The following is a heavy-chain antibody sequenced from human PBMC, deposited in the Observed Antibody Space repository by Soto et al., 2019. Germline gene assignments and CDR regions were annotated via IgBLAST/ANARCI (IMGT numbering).Heavy chain of an antibody. Sequence: EVQLVESGGGLVQPGGSLKLSCAASGFTFSGSAMHWVRQASGKGLEWVGRIRSKANSYATAYAASVKGRFTISRDDSKNTAYLQMNSLKTEDTAVYYCTRLAVDTATATGYYYYYGMDVWGQGTTVTVSS. D-gene: IGHD5-18*01. CDR1: GFTFSGSA. J-gene: IGHJ6*02. CDR3: TRLAVDTATATGYYYYYGMDV. V-gene: IGHV3-73*02. CDR2: IRSKANSYAT.